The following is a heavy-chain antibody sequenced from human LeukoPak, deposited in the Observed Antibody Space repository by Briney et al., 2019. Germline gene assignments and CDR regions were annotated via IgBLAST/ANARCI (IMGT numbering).Heavy chain of an antibody. D-gene: IGHD6-19*01. J-gene: IGHJ4*02. CDR1: VYTFTSYG. CDR2: ISAYNGNT. V-gene: IGHV1-18*01. Sequence: ASVKVSCKASVYTFTSYGISWVRPAPGQGLEWMGWISAYNGNTNYAQKLQGRVTMTTDTYTRTAYMELRGLRSDDTAVYYCASQQTGSSGLVSDYWGQGTLVTVSS. CDR3: ASQQTGSSGLVSDY.